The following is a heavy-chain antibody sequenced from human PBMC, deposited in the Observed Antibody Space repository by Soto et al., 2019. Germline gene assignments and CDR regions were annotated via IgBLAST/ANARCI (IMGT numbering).Heavy chain of an antibody. J-gene: IGHJ5*02. V-gene: IGHV4-31*03. CDR1: GGSISSGGYY. CDR3: ARGSSGWYANWCDP. CDR2: IYYSGST. Sequence: SETLSLTCTVSGGSISSGGYYWSWIRQHPGKGLEWIGYIYYSGSTYYNPSLKSRVTISVDTSKNQFSLKLSSVTAADTAVYYCARGSSGWYANWCDPWGQGTLGTVSA. D-gene: IGHD6-19*01.